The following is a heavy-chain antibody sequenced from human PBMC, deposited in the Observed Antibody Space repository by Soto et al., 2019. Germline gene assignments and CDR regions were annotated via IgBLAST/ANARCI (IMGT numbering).Heavy chain of an antibody. CDR1: GFTVSSNY. CDR3: AREGSSGYYASYGMDV. Sequence: EVQLVESGGGLIQPGGSLRLSCAASGFTVSSNYMSWVRQAPGEGLEWVSVIDSGGSTYYADSVKGRFTISRDNSKNTLCLQRNSLRAEDTAGDYCAREGSSGYYASYGMDVWGQGTTVTGAS. J-gene: IGHJ6*02. V-gene: IGHV3-53*01. D-gene: IGHD6-19*01. CDR2: IDSGGST.